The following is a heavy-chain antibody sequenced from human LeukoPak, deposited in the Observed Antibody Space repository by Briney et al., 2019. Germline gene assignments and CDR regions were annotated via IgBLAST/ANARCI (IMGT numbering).Heavy chain of an antibody. CDR2: IYHSGST. V-gene: IGHV4-38-2*02. CDR1: GYSISSGYY. J-gene: IGHJ4*02. CDR3: ARQGVGATRLGY. D-gene: IGHD1-26*01. Sequence: PSETLSLTCTVSGYSISSGYYWGWIRQPPGKGLEWIGSIYHSGSTYYNPSLKSRVTISVDTSKNQFSLKLSSVTAADTAVYYCARQGVGATRLGYWGQGTLVTVSS.